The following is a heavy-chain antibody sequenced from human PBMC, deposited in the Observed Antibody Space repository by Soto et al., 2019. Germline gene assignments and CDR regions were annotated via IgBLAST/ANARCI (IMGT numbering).Heavy chain of an antibody. CDR3: ARDGALGEYYYYYGMDV. CDR2: ISAYNGNT. D-gene: IGHD3-16*01. Sequence: QVQLVQSGAEVKKPGASVKVSCKASGYTFTSYGISWVRQAPEQGLEWMGWISAYNGNTNYAQKLQGRVTMTTDTSTSTAYMELRSLGSDATDVYYRARDGALGEYYYYYGMDVWGQGTTVTVSS. CDR1: GYTFTSYG. V-gene: IGHV1-18*01. J-gene: IGHJ6*02.